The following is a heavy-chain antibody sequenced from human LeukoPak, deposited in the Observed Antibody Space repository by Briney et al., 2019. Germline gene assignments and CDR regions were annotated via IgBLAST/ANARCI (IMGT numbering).Heavy chain of an antibody. Sequence: GGSLRLSCAASGFTFSSYAMSWVRQAPGKGLEGVSAISGSGGSTYYADSGKGRFTISRDDSNNTLYLQMNSLRAEDTAVYYCAKALWFEDEGFDYWGQGTLVTVSS. V-gene: IGHV3-23*01. CDR2: ISGSGGST. D-gene: IGHD3-10*01. J-gene: IGHJ4*02. CDR1: GFTFSSYA. CDR3: AKALWFEDEGFDY.